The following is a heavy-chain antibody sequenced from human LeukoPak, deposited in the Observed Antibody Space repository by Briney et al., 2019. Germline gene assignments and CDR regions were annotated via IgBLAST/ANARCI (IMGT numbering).Heavy chain of an antibody. CDR1: GFTFSSYN. Sequence: GGSLRLSCATSGFTFSSYNMNWVRQAPGKGLEWVSYISSSNSTIYYADSVKGRFTISRDNAKNSLYLQMNSLRAEDTAVYYCARDSSSWYGGFDYWGQGTLVTVSS. V-gene: IGHV3-48*04. J-gene: IGHJ4*02. CDR3: ARDSSSWYGGFDY. CDR2: ISSSNSTI. D-gene: IGHD6-13*01.